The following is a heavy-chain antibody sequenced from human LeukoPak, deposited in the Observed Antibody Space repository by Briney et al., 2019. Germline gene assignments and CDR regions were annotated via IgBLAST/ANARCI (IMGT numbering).Heavy chain of an antibody. V-gene: IGHV3-33*01. CDR1: GFTFSSYG. CDR2: IWSDGSNK. Sequence: GGSLRLSCAASGFTFSSYGMHWVRQAPGKGLEWVAAIWSDGSNKYYADSVKGRFTISRDNSKNTLYLQVNSLRAEDTAVYYCARDISQQLGPGFDYWGQGTLVTVSS. J-gene: IGHJ4*02. CDR3: ARDISQQLGPGFDY. D-gene: IGHD6-13*01.